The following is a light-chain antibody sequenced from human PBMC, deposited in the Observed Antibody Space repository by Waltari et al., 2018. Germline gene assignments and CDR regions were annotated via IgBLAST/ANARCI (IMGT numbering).Light chain of an antibody. CDR2: GNN. V-gene: IGLV1-40*01. CDR3: QSYDSSLTGSWV. CDR1: GSNIGAGFD. J-gene: IGLJ3*02. Sequence: CTGSGSNIGAGFDVHWYQQLPGTAPKLLVYGNNSRPSGVPDRFSASKSGTSASPAITGLQAEDEADYYCQSYDSSLTGSWVFGGGTKLTVL.